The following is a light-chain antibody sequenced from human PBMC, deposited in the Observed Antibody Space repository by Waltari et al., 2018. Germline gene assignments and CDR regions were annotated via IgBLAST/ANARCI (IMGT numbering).Light chain of an antibody. J-gene: IGKJ1*01. V-gene: IGKV3-20*01. Sequence: EIVLTQSPGTLSLSPGERATLPCRASQSVSSSYLAWYQQKPGQAPRVLIHGASNRATGIPDRFSGSGSGTDFTLTISRLEPEDFAMYYCQQYGSSPWTFGQGTKVEIK. CDR1: QSVSSSY. CDR2: GAS. CDR3: QQYGSSPWT.